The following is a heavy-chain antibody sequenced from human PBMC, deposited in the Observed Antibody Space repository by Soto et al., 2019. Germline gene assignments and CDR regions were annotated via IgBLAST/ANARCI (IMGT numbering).Heavy chain of an antibody. CDR1: RFTFDNYA. J-gene: IGHJ4*02. D-gene: IGHD3-10*01. Sequence: EVHLVESGGGLVQPGRSLRLSCAASRFTFDNYALHWVRQAPGKGLEWVSGISWDGINIHYADSVKGRFTISRDNAKNSLFLQLNNLTTEDTAFYFCARDTGSYPKAYFDYWGRGTLVTVSS. V-gene: IGHV3-9*01. CDR2: ISWDGINI. CDR3: ARDTGSYPKAYFDY.